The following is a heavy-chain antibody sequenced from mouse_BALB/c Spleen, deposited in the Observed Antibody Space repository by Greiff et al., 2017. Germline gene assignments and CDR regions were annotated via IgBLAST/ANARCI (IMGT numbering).Heavy chain of an antibody. V-gene: IGHV1S137*01. Sequence: QVQLQQSGPELVRPGVSVTISCTGSGYTFTDYAMHWVKQSHAKSLEWIGVISTYYGNTNYNQKFKGKATMTVDKSSSTAYMELARLTSEDSAIYYCATQLELLFAYWGQGTLVTVSA. CDR2: ISTYYGNT. D-gene: IGHD4-1*02. CDR1: GYTFTDYA. J-gene: IGHJ3*01. CDR3: ATQLELLFAY.